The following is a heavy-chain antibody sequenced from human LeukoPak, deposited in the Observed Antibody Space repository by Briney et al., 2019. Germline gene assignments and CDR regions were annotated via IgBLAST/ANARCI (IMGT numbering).Heavy chain of an antibody. D-gene: IGHD5-12*01. CDR2: ISSSSSYI. J-gene: IGHJ4*02. V-gene: IGHV3-21*01. Sequence: PGGSLRLSCAASGFTFSSYSMNWVRQAPGKGLEWVSSISSSSSYIYYADSVKGRFTISRDNAKNSLYLQMNSLRAEDTAVYYCARGSGYDDYYFDHWGQGTLVTVSS. CDR3: ARGSGYDDYYFDH. CDR1: GFTFSSYS.